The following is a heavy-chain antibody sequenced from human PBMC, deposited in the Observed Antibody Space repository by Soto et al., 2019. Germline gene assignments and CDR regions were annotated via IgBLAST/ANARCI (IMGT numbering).Heavy chain of an antibody. J-gene: IGHJ4*02. CDR3: GGQQLVPRLGGIDY. V-gene: IGHV3-23*01. D-gene: IGHD6-13*01. CDR1: GFTFSSYA. Sequence: GGSLRLSCAASGFTFSSYAMSWVRQAPGKGLEWVSAISGSGGSTYYADSVKGRFTISRDNSKNTLYLQMNSLRAEDTAVYYCGGQQLVPRLGGIDYWGQGTLVTVSS. CDR2: ISGSGGST.